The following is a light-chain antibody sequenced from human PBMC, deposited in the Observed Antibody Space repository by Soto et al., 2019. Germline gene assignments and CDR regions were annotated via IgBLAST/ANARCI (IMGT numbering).Light chain of an antibody. J-gene: IGLJ2*01. Sequence: QAVVTQPPSVSGAPGQRVTISCTGSSSNIGAGYDVHWYQQLPGTAPKLLIYDNNNRPSGVPDRFSGSKSGTSASLAITGLQAEDEAGYFCQSYDSSLTTSVVFGGGTKLTVL. CDR1: SSNIGAGYD. V-gene: IGLV1-40*01. CDR3: QSYDSSLTTSVV. CDR2: DNN.